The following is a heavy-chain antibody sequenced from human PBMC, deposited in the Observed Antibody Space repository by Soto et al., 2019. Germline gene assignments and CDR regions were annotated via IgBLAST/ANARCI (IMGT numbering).Heavy chain of an antibody. CDR3: ARISVYRTYYYYYYMDV. Sequence: PSETLSLTCTVSGGSISSYYWSWIRQPPGKGLEWIGYMYYSGSTNYNPSLKSRVTISVDTSKNQFSLKLSSVTAADTAVYYCARISVYRTYYYYYYMDVWGKGTTVTVSS. CDR1: GGSISSYY. V-gene: IGHV4-59*08. CDR2: MYYSGST. J-gene: IGHJ6*03.